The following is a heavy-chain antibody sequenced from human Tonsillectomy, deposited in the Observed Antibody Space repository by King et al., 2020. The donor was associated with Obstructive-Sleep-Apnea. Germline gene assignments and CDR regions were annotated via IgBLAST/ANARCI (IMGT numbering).Heavy chain of an antibody. J-gene: IGHJ6*02. Sequence: QVQLQQWGAGLLKPSETLSLTCAVYGGSFSGYYWSWIRQPPGKGLEWIGEINHSGSTNYNPSLKSRVTISVDTSKNQVSLKLRSVTAADTAVYYCARGRNTIVRAVLDYYSYGIDVWGQVTTVTVSS. CDR2: INHSGST. V-gene: IGHV4-34*01. CDR1: GGSFSGYY. D-gene: IGHD3-10*01. CDR3: ARGRNTIVRAVLDYYSYGIDV.